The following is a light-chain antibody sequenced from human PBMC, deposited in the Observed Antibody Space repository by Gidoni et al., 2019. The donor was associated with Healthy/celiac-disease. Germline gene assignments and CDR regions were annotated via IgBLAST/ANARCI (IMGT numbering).Light chain of an antibody. Sequence: EIVLTQSPATLSLPPGERATLSCRASQSVSTYLAWYQQKHGQAPRLLIYDASNRATDIPARFSGSGSGTDFTLTSSSLDPEDFAVYYCQQRSNWPSFGGGTKVEIK. CDR2: DAS. J-gene: IGKJ4*01. CDR3: QQRSNWPS. CDR1: QSVSTY. V-gene: IGKV3-11*01.